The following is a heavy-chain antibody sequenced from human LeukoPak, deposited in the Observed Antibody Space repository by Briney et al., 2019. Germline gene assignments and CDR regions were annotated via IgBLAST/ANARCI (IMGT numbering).Heavy chain of an antibody. CDR1: RFTFSSYG. CDR3: APENLDY. Sequence: GRSLRLSCAASRFTFSSYGMHWVRQAPGKGLEWVAVISYDGSNKYYADSVKGRSTISRDNSKNTLYLQMNSLRPEDTAVYYCAPENLDYWGQGTLVTVSS. V-gene: IGHV3-30*03. CDR2: ISYDGSNK. J-gene: IGHJ4*02.